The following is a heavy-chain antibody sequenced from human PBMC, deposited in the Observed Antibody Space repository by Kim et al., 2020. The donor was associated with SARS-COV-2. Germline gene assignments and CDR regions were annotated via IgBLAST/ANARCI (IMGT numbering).Heavy chain of an antibody. CDR3: LRARSVTPPSPDF. CDR2: ISSDGRTT. V-gene: IGHV3-64D*09. Sequence: GGSLRLSCAASGFTFSDYAMHWVRQAPGKGLDYVSVISSDGRTTHYADSVKGRFTISRDSSKNTLYLQMRSLRPDDTALYYCLRARSVTPPSPDFWGQGTLVTLSS. CDR1: GFTFSDYA. J-gene: IGHJ4*02. D-gene: IGHD4-4*01.